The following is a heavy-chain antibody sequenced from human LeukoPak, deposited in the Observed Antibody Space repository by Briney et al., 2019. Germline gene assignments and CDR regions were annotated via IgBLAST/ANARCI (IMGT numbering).Heavy chain of an antibody. V-gene: IGHV3-48*03. CDR3: AREGHNYGDGFDI. D-gene: IGHD5-18*01. CDR1: GFTFSGYE. J-gene: IGHJ3*02. CDR2: ISSSGTMI. Sequence: GGSLRLSCAASGFTFSGYEMNWVRQAPGKGLEWLSYISSSGTMIYYADSVKGRFTISRDNAKNSLYLQMDRLRAEDTAVYYCAREGHNYGDGFDIWCQGTMVTVSS.